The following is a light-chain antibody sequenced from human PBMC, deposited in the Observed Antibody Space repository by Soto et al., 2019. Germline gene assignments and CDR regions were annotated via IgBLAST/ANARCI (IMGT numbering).Light chain of an antibody. V-gene: IGKV1-5*01. CDR3: QQYNSYSPWT. Sequence: DIQMTQSPSTLSASVGYRVTITCRASQSISSWLAWYQQKPGKAPKLLIYDASNLESGVPSRFSGSGSGTEFTLTISSLQPDDFATYYCQQYNSYSPWTFGQGTTGDIK. J-gene: IGKJ1*01. CDR1: QSISSW. CDR2: DAS.